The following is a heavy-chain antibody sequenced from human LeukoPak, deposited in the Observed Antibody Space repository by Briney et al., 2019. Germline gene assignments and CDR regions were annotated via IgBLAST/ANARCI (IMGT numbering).Heavy chain of an antibody. V-gene: IGHV3-33*01. CDR2: IWYDGSKK. CDR1: GFAFRTHG. D-gene: IGHD3-3*01. J-gene: IGHJ4*02. Sequence: GGSLRLSCAASGFAFRTHGMHWVRQAPGKGLEWVAVIWYDGSKKYYADSVKGRFTISRDNSKNTLELQMNSLRVEDTALYYCARMSASYLDYWGQGTLISVSS. CDR3: ARMSASYLDY.